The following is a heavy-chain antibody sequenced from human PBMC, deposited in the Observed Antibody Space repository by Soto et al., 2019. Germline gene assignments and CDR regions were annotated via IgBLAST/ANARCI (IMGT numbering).Heavy chain of an antibody. V-gene: IGHV4-39*01. CDR2: IYYSGST. CDR1: GGSISSSSYY. CDR3: ARQMEAVAAPFDY. D-gene: IGHD6-19*01. Sequence: SQTLSLTCPVSGGSISSSSYYWGWIRQPPGKGLEWIGSIYYSGSTYYNPSLKSRVTISVDTSKNQFSLKLSSVTAADTAVYYCARQMEAVAAPFDYWGQGTLVTVSS. J-gene: IGHJ4*02.